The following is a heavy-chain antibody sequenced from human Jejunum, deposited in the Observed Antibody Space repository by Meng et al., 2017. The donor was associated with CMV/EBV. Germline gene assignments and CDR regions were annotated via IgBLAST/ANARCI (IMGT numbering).Heavy chain of an antibody. CDR1: GFIFSAST. CDR2: THIDENGK. Sequence: CAASGFIFSASTMHWVRQAPGKVLEWVAFTHIDENGKHYADAVRGRFTISRDDSKNTLYLQMSSLRADDTAVYYCADDFWKERGYWGQGTLVTVSS. J-gene: IGHJ4*02. D-gene: IGHD3-3*01. V-gene: IGHV3-30*02. CDR3: ADDFWKERGY.